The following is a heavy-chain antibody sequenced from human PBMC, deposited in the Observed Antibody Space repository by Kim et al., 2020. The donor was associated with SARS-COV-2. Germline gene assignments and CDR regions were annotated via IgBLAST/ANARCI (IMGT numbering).Heavy chain of an antibody. D-gene: IGHD3-22*01. J-gene: IGHJ6*02. CDR3: AKATSAYYHTGMDV. V-gene: IGHV3-23*01. Sequence: YADSVKGRFTISRDDSKNTLYLQMNSLIAEDSAVYYCAKATSAYYHTGMDVWGQGTTVTVSS.